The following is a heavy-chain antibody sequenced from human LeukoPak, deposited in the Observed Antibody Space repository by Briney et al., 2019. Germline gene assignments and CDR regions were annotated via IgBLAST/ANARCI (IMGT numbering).Heavy chain of an antibody. CDR2: INPNSGGT. D-gene: IGHD6-13*01. V-gene: IGHV1-2*02. CDR3: ARDRYSSSWYGVLVAYYYYYYMDV. CDR1: GYTFTGYY. Sequence: ASVKVSCKASGYTFTGYYMHWVRQAPGQGLEWMGWINPNSGGTNYAQKFQGRVTMTRDTSISTAYMELSRLRSDDTAVYYCARDRYSSSWYGVLVAYYYYYYMDVWGKGTTVTVSS. J-gene: IGHJ6*03.